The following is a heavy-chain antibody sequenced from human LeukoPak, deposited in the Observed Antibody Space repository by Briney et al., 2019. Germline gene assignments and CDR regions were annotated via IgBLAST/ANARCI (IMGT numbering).Heavy chain of an antibody. CDR1: EFTFSHFA. CDR2: VSSHGNDR. CDR3: TRDAYNFNDFDY. Sequence: PGRSLRLSCAVSEFTFSHFAMHWVRQAPGKGLEWVAVVSSHGNDRYYADSVKGRFTISRDNSKNTLYLQIDSLRAEDTAIYYCTRDAYNFNDFDYWGQGTLVTVSS. V-gene: IGHV3-30*01. J-gene: IGHJ4*02. D-gene: IGHD5-24*01.